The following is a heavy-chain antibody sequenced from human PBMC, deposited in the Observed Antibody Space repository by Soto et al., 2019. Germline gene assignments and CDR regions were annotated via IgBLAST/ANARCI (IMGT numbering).Heavy chain of an antibody. J-gene: IGHJ3*02. Sequence: SVKVSFKASGYTFTSYYMHWVRQAPGQGLEWMGGIIPIFGTANYAQKFQGRVTITADESTSTAYMELSSLRSEDTAVYYCARGLIRGTRGAFDIWGQGTMVTVSS. CDR2: IIPIFGTA. CDR1: GYTFTSYY. V-gene: IGHV1-69*13. CDR3: ARGLIRGTRGAFDI. D-gene: IGHD2-21*01.